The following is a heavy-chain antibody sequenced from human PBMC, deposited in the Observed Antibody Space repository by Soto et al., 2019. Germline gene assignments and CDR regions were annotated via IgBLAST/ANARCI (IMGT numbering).Heavy chain of an antibody. CDR2: ITASGGRT. V-gene: IGHV3-23*01. J-gene: IGHJ5*01. CDR3: AKDTRYADYVRWFDS. Sequence: EVHLLESGGGLVQPGWSLRLSCRASGFTFSSYAMTWVRQAPGRGLEGVSGITASGGRTFYADSVKGRFTISRDNSRSTLYLQMNSLRAEDTAVYYCAKDTRYADYVRWFDSWGQGTLVTVSS. D-gene: IGHD4-17*01. CDR1: GFTFSSYA.